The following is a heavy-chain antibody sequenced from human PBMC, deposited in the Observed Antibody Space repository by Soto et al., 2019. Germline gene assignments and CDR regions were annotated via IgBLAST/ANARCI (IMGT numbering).Heavy chain of an antibody. V-gene: IGHV3-30*18. Sequence: QVQLLESGGGVVQPGRSLRLSCVASGFTLTNNGMHWVRQAPGQGLEWVAVISSDGSSKYYGDSVRSRFTISRDNSKNALLLEMNSLRREDTAVYYCAKDRGLAESGRWSHYYYGMDVWGQGTTVTLSS. CDR1: GFTLTNNG. CDR2: ISSDGSSK. D-gene: IGHD1-26*01. J-gene: IGHJ6*02. CDR3: AKDRGLAESGRWSHYYYGMDV.